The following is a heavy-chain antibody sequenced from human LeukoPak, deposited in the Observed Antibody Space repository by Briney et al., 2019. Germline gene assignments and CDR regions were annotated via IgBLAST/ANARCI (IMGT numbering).Heavy chain of an antibody. CDR3: ARDQDIVGGYDY. J-gene: IGHJ4*02. CDR1: GFTVSRNY. Sequence: GGSLRLSCAASGFTVSRNYMSWVRQAPGKGLEWVSVIYSGGSTYYADSVKGRFTISRDNSKNTLYLQMNSLRVEDTAVYYCARDQDIVGGYDYWGQGTLVTVSS. V-gene: IGHV3-66*01. D-gene: IGHD2-15*01. CDR2: IYSGGST.